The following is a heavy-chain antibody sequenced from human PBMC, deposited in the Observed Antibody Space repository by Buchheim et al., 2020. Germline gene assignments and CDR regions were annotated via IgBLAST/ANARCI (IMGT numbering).Heavy chain of an antibody. Sequence: QVQLQQWGAGLLKPSETLSLTCAVYGGSFSGYYWSWIRQPPGKGLEWIGEINHSGSTNYNPSLKSRVTISVDTSKNQFSLKLSSVTAADTAVYYCARVGFDDFWSSLSYYYYYMDVWGKGTT. CDR2: INHSGST. J-gene: IGHJ6*03. V-gene: IGHV4-34*01. CDR1: GGSFSGYY. CDR3: ARVGFDDFWSSLSYYYYYMDV. D-gene: IGHD3-3*01.